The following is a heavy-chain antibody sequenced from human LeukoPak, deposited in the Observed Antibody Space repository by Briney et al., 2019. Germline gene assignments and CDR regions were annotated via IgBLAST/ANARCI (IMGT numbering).Heavy chain of an antibody. J-gene: IGHJ1*01. D-gene: IGHD2-2*02. CDR1: GFTFSSYR. V-gene: IGHV3-21*04. CDR3: ARGEGYCSSTSCYNGYSQQ. Sequence: SGGSLRLSCAASGFTFSSYRMTWVRQAPGEGLEWVSSIRSRGGYIYYVGSVKGRFSISRENAKISLHLHMNSLRAEDTAVYYCARGEGYCSSTSCYNGYSQQWGQGTLVTVSS. CDR2: IRSRGGYI.